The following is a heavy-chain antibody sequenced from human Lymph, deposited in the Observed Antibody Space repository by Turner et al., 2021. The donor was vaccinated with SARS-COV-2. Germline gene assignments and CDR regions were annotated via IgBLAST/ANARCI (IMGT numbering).Heavy chain of an antibody. CDR1: AFRFSSYA. D-gene: IGHD3-10*01. J-gene: IGHJ4*02. CDR3: ARGDYYGSGTYPGKTFDY. Sequence: VPLVDSWGGVVQPGRSLSLSCAASAFRFSSYAMHWVRQAPGKGLEWVAVISFDGNNKYYTDSVKGRFTISRDNSKNTLYLQLNSLRPEDTAVYYCARGDYYGSGTYPGKTFDYWGQGTLVTVSS. CDR2: ISFDGNNK. V-gene: IGHV3-30-3*01.